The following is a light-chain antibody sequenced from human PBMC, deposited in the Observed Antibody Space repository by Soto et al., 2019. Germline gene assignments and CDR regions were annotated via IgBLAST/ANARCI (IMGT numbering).Light chain of an antibody. CDR3: QQYHTDWP. CDR1: ESIDNW. V-gene: IGKV1-5*01. Sequence: DIQMTQSPSAVSASVGDTVTITCRASESIDNWLAWYQQKPGKAPKLLIFAASTLVRGVPSRFSGRGSGTEFTLTISSLQADDYATFYCQQYHTDWPFGQRTKVDI. CDR2: AAS. J-gene: IGKJ1*01.